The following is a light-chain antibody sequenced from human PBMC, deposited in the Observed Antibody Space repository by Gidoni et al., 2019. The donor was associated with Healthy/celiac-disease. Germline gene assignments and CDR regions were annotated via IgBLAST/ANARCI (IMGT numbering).Light chain of an antibody. CDR3: QQRSNWPIT. CDR1: QGVSSY. V-gene: IGKV3-11*01. J-gene: IGKJ5*01. CDR2: DAS. Sequence: IVLTQSPATLSLSPGERATFSCRASQGVSSYLAWYQQKPGQAPRLLIYDASNRATGIPARFSGSGSGTDFTLTISSLEPEDFAVYYCQQRSNWPITFGQGTRLEIK.